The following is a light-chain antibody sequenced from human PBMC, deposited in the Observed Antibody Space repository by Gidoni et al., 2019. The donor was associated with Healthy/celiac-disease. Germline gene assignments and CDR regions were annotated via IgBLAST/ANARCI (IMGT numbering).Light chain of an antibody. CDR2: DAS. Sequence: DIQMTQSPSSLSASVGDRVTITCQASQDISNYLNWYRQKPGKAPKLLIYDASNLETGVPSRFSGSGSGTDFTFTISSLQPEDIATYYCQQYDNPSLTFGGGTKVEIK. V-gene: IGKV1-33*01. CDR3: QQYDNPSLT. J-gene: IGKJ4*01. CDR1: QDISNY.